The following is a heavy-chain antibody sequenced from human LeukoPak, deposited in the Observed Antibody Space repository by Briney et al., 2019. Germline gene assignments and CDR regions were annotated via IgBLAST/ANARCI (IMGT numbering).Heavy chain of an antibody. CDR1: GFTFSGSA. CDR3: TRHEAAVAD. J-gene: IGHJ4*02. Sequence: QTGGSLRLSXAASGFTFSGSAMHWVRQASGKGLEWVGRIRSKANSYATAYAASVKGRFTISRDDSKNTAYLQMNSLKTEDTAVYYCTRHEAAVADWGQGTLVTVSS. CDR2: IRSKANSYAT. D-gene: IGHD6-19*01. V-gene: IGHV3-73*01.